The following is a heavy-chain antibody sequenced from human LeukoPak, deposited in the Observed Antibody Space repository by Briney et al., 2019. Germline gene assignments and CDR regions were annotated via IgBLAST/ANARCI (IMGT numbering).Heavy chain of an antibody. J-gene: IGHJ4*02. CDR3: ARDQRYDFWSGSFDF. CDR2: INPSGGST. V-gene: IGHV1-46*01. CDR1: GYTFTSYY. D-gene: IGHD3-3*01. Sequence: ASVKVSCKASGYTFTSYYMHWVRQAPGQGLEWMGIINPSGGSTSYAQKFQGRVTMTRDTSTSTVYMELSSLRSEGTAVCYCARDQRYDFWSGSFDFWGQGTLVTVSS.